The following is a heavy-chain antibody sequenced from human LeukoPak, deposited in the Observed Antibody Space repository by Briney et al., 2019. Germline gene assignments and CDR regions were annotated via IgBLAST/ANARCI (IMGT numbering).Heavy chain of an antibody. CDR3: AKLPRNIVVVPAVLNWFDP. Sequence: GGSLRLSCAASGFTVSSNYMSWVRQAPGKGLEWVSVIYSGGSTYYADSVKGRFTISRDNSKNTLYLQMNSLRAEDTAVYYCAKLPRNIVVVPAVLNWFDPWGQGTLVTVSS. CDR1: GFTVSSNY. D-gene: IGHD2-2*01. V-gene: IGHV3-66*04. J-gene: IGHJ5*02. CDR2: IYSGGST.